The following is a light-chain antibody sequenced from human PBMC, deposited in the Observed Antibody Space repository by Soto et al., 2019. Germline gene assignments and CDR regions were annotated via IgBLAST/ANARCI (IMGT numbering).Light chain of an antibody. Sequence: IVMTKSLATLSVSPGERATLSCRASQSVSSSYLAWYQQKPGQAPRLLIYGASSRATGIPDRFSGSGSGTDFTLTISALEPADFAVYSCQQYGSSPTFGGGTKVDIK. CDR1: QSVSSSY. J-gene: IGKJ4*01. CDR2: GAS. CDR3: QQYGSSPT. V-gene: IGKV3-20*01.